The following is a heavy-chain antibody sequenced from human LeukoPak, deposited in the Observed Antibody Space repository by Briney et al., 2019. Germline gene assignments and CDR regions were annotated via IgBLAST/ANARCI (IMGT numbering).Heavy chain of an antibody. CDR1: GGSSSHYY. CDR2: TTHDGRT. J-gene: IGHJ4*02. D-gene: IGHD4-17*01. V-gene: IGHV4-34*01. CDR3: APIYGDYSDFDY. Sequence: PSETLSLTCGVYGGSSSHYYWSWIRQPPGKGLEWIGETTHDGRTNYSPSLRGRAIISKDTSKSQFSLKLRSVTAADTAVYYCAPIYGDYSDFDYWGQGALVTVSS.